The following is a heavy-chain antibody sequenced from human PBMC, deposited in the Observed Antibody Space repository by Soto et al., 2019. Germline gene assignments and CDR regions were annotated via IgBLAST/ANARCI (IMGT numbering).Heavy chain of an antibody. Sequence: SVKVSCKASGGTFSSYAISWVRQAPGQGLEWMGGIIPIFGTANYAQKFQGRVTITADESTSTAYMELSSLRSEDTAVYYCARDREYSSSTAGFDPWGQGYLVTVSS. CDR1: GGTFSSYA. V-gene: IGHV1-69*13. D-gene: IGHD6-6*01. J-gene: IGHJ5*02. CDR3: ARDREYSSSTAGFDP. CDR2: IIPIFGTA.